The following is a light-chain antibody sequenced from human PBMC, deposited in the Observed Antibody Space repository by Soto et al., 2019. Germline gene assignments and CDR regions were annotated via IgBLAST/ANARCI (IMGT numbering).Light chain of an antibody. CDR2: GNS. V-gene: IGLV1-40*01. CDR1: SSNTGAGYD. J-gene: IGLJ3*02. Sequence: VLTQPPSVSGAPGQRVTISCTGSSSNTGAGYDVHWYQHLPGTAPKLLIYGNSNRPSGVPDRFSGSKSGTSASLAITGLQAEDEADYYCQSYDNSLSASVFGGGTKLTVL. CDR3: QSYDNSLSASV.